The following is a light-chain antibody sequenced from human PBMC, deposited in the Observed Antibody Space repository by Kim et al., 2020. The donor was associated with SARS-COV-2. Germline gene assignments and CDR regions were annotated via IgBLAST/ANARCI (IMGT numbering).Light chain of an antibody. J-gene: IGLJ1*01. V-gene: IGLV3-19*01. CDR2: GKN. Sequence: SSELTQDPAVSVALGQTVRITCQGDSLRSYYASWYQQKPGQAPVLVIYGKNNRPSGIPDRFSGSSSGNTASLTITGAQAEDEADNYCTCRDISGNHLSYV. CDR1: SLRSYY. CDR3: TCRDISGNHLSYV.